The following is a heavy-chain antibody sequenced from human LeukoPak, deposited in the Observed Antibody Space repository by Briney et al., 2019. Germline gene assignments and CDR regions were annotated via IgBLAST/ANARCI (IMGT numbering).Heavy chain of an antibody. J-gene: IGHJ4*02. Sequence: PSETLSLTCAAYGGSFSGYYWSWIRQPPGKGLEWIGEINHSGSTNYNPSLKSRVTISVDTSKNQFSLKLSSVTAADTAVYYCARSNMVRGVRALDYWGQGTLVTVSS. CDR2: INHSGST. V-gene: IGHV4-34*01. D-gene: IGHD3-10*01. CDR3: ARSNMVRGVRALDY. CDR1: GGSFSGYY.